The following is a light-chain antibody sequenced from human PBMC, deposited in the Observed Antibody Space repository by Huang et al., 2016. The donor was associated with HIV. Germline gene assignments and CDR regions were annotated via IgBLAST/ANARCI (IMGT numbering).Light chain of an antibody. CDR3: QHFHTLPYT. J-gene: IGKJ2*01. Sequence: DIQMTQSQSSLSASVGDRVTSTCQASQDISKNVNWYQLQPGKAPKLLIDEASDLPPVVPPRFTGTWSWTYFSLTINSLQAEDTATYYCQHFHTLPYTFGQGTKLEIK. CDR1: QDISKN. CDR2: EAS. V-gene: IGKV1-33*01.